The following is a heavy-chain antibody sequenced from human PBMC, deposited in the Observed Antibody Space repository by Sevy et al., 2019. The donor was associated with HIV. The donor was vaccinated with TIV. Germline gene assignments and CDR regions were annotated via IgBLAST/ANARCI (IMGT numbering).Heavy chain of an antibody. J-gene: IGHJ4*02. Sequence: ASVKISCEASGFSFTAYFIHWVPQAPGQGLEWMGWLNPNSGGTNYAQKIQGRVTMTSDASISAAYMELTSLTSDDTAVYYCARDRFIFGSGPPDSWGQGTLVTVSS. CDR1: GFSFTAYF. D-gene: IGHD2-15*01. V-gene: IGHV1-2*02. CDR2: LNPNSGGT. CDR3: ARDRFIFGSGPPDS.